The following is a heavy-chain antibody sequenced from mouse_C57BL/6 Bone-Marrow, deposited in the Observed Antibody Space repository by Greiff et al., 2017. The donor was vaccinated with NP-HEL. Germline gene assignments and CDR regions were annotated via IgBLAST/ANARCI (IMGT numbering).Heavy chain of an antibody. V-gene: IGHV1-39*01. CDR1: GYSFTDYN. J-gene: IGHJ3*01. D-gene: IGHD1-1*01. CDR3: GWDYYGSSYPAWFAY. CDR2: INPNYGTT. Sequence: VHVKQSGPELVKPGASVKISCKASGYSFTDYNMNWVKQSNGKSLEWIGVINPNYGTTSYNQKFKGKATLTVDQSSSTAYMQLNSLTSEDSAVYYCGWDYYGSSYPAWFAYWGQGTLVTVSA.